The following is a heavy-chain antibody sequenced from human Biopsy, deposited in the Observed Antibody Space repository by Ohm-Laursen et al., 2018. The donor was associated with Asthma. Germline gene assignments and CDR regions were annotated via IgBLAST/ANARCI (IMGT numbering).Heavy chain of an antibody. D-gene: IGHD2-2*01. CDR1: GGTFNTYV. CDR3: ARKAGSCISRTCYALDF. V-gene: IGHV1-69*13. Sequence: SVKASCKSLGGTFNTYVIGWARQAPGQGLEWLGGINSVFGTTTYPQKFQDRVTITADDSTSTTYMELSSLRSEGTAVYYCARKAGSCISRTCYALDFWGQGTLVTVSS. J-gene: IGHJ4*02. CDR2: INSVFGTT.